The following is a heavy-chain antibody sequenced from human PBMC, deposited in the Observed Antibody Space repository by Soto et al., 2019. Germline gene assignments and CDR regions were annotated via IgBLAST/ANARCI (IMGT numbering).Heavy chain of an antibody. CDR3: ARHVLVPAAIGGMDV. CDR1: GGSISSSSHY. J-gene: IGHJ6*02. CDR2: IYYSGST. V-gene: IGHV4-39*01. D-gene: IGHD2-2*02. Sequence: QLQLQESGPGLVKPSETLSLTCSVSGGSISSSSHYWGWIRQPPGKGLEWIGNIYYSGSTYYNPSLKSRVTISVDTSKKQFSLKLSSVTAADTAVYYCARHVLVPAAIGGMDVWGQGTTVTVSS.